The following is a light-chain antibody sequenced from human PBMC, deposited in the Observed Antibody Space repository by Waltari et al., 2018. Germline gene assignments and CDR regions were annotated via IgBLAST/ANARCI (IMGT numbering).Light chain of an antibody. CDR2: GAS. CDR3: QQYDGSVLT. Sequence: IVLTQSPDTLSFSPGQRATLSCRASQTINNNFLVWYQQKPGQAPRLIIRGASSRATGFPDRFSGSGSGTDFTLTINSLKPEDSAVYYCQQYDGSVLTFGGGTKVEI. V-gene: IGKV3-20*01. CDR1: QTINNNF. J-gene: IGKJ4*01.